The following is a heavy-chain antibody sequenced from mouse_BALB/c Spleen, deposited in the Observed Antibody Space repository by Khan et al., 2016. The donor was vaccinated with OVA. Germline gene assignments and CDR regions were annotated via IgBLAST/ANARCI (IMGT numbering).Heavy chain of an antibody. J-gene: IGHJ2*01. D-gene: IGHD2-10*01. V-gene: IGHV1S81*02. CDR3: ARNAYFGNYFDS. CDR1: GYTFTNYW. CDR2: VYPCDGRA. Sequence: QVQLQQSGAELVKPGASVKLSCKASGYTFTNYWVHWVKQRPGQGLEWIGEVYPCDGRANFNEKFKTKATLTVDKSSSTAFIQLSSLTSEDSAVYYCARNAYFGNYFDSWGQGTTLTVAS.